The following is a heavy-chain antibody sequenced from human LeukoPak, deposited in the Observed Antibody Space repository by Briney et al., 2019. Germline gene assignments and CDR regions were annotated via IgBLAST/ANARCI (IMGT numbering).Heavy chain of an antibody. D-gene: IGHD6-13*01. J-gene: IGHJ5*02. CDR2: ISSSGST. Sequence: SETLSLTCTVSGGSISSSPYYWGWIRQPPGKGLEWIGRISSSGSTNYNPSLKSRVTISVDTSKNQFSLKLSSVTAADTAVYYCARAYSSSWYFNWFDPWGQGTLVTVSS. CDR3: ARAYSSSWYFNWFDP. V-gene: IGHV4-39*07. CDR1: GGSISSSPYY.